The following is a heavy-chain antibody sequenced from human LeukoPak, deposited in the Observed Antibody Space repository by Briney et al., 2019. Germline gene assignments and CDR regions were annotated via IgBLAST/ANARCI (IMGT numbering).Heavy chain of an antibody. CDR3: ASLYDSSGTTSGYFDY. Sequence: KPSETLSLTCAVYGGSFSGYYWSWIRQPPGKGLEWIGEINHSGSTNYNPSLKSRVTISVDTSKNQFSLKLSSVTAADTAVYYCASLYDSSGTTSGYFDYWGQGTLVTVSS. V-gene: IGHV4-34*01. D-gene: IGHD3-22*01. CDR1: GGSFSGYY. J-gene: IGHJ4*02. CDR2: INHSGST.